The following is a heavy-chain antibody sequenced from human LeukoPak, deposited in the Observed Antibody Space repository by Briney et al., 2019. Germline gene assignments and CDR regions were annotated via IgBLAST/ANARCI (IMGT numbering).Heavy chain of an antibody. J-gene: IGHJ4*02. D-gene: IGHD3-22*01. V-gene: IGHV4-34*01. Sequence: PSETLSLTCGVYGGSFSGYYWSWIRQPPGKGLEWMGEVNHSGSTNYNPSLKSRVTISVDTSKNQFSLKLSSVTGADTAVYYCARLRGVSPLNYDSSGYQKALFDYWGQGTLVTVSS. CDR3: ARLRGVSPLNYDSSGYQKALFDY. CDR2: VNHSGST. CDR1: GGSFSGYY.